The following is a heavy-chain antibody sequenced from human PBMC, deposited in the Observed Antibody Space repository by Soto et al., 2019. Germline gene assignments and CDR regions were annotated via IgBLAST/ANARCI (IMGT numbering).Heavy chain of an antibody. V-gene: IGHV1-69*13. Sequence: SVKVSCKASGGTFSSYAISWVRQAPGQGLEWMGGIIPIFGTANYAQKFQGRVTITADESTSTAYMELSSLRSEDTAVYYCARLAFGVVKWFDPWGRGTLVTVAS. CDR1: GGTFSSYA. CDR2: IIPIFGTA. CDR3: ARLAFGVVKWFDP. J-gene: IGHJ5*02. D-gene: IGHD3-3*01.